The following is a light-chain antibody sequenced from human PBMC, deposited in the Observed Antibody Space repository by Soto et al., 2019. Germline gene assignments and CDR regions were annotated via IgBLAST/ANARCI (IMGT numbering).Light chain of an antibody. Sequence: QSALTQPASVSGSPGQSITISCTGTSSDVGGYNYVSWYQQHPGKAPKLMIYDVSNRPSGVSNRFSDSKSGNTASLPISGLQAEGEADYYCSSYTSSSTLVFGGGTKLTVL. CDR2: DVS. V-gene: IGLV2-14*01. CDR1: SSDVGGYNY. CDR3: SSYTSSSTLV. J-gene: IGLJ3*02.